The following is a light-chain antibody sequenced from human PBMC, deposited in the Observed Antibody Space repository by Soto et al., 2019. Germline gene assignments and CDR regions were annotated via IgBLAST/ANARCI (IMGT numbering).Light chain of an antibody. Sequence: VMTPSPTILFFALWHIATLSFRASQSVSSNLAWFQQKPGQAPRLLIYGASTRDTGISARFSGSGSGTDFTLTISSLEPEDFAVYYCQQRSNWPPTFGQGTRLEIK. J-gene: IGKJ5*01. CDR1: QSVSSN. V-gene: IGKV3-11*01. CDR3: QQRSNWPPT. CDR2: GAS.